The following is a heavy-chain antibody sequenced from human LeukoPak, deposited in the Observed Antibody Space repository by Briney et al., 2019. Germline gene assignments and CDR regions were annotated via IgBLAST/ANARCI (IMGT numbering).Heavy chain of an antibody. CDR3: SVNIYYDFWSGYHVFDY. D-gene: IGHD3-3*01. J-gene: IGHJ4*02. Sequence: GGSLRLSCAASGFTLSNAWMRWVRQAQGKGLEWVGRIKSKTYDGTTDYAAPVKRRFTISRDDSNNTLYLQINSMKSEETAVYYCSVNIYYDFWSGYHVFDYWGQGTLVTVSS. CDR2: IKSKTYDGTT. V-gene: IGHV3-15*01. CDR1: GFTLSNAW.